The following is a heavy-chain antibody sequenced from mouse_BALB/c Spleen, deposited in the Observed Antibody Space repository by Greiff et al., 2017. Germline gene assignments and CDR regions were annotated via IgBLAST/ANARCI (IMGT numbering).Heavy chain of an antibody. D-gene: IGHD3-1*01. J-gene: IGHJ3*01. V-gene: IGHV14-4*02. CDR1: GFNIKDYY. Sequence: EVRLQQSGAELVRSGASVKLSCTASGFNIKDYYMHWVKQRPEQGLEWIGWIDPENGDTEYAPKFQGKATMTADTSSNTAYLQLSSLTSEDTAVYYCNAVRGARASWFAYWGQGTLVTVSA. CDR3: NAVRGARASWFAY. CDR2: IDPENGDT.